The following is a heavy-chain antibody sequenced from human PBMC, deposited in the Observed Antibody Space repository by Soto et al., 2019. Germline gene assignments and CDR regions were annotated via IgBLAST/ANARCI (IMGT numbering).Heavy chain of an antibody. J-gene: IGHJ3*02. CDR2: ISWNSGSI. V-gene: IGHV3-9*01. CDR3: AKWDDYGDRTEAFDI. CDR1: GFTFDDYA. Sequence: EVQLVESGGGLVQPGRSLRLSCAASGFTFDDYAMHWVRQAPGKGLEWVSGISWNSGSIGYADSVKGRFTISRGNAXXSLYLQMNSLRAEDTALYYCAKWDDYGDRTEAFDIWGQGTMVTVSS. D-gene: IGHD4-17*01.